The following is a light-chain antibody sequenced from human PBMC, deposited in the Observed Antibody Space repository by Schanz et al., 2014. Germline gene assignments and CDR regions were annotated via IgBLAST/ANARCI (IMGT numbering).Light chain of an antibody. CDR1: QSVSSN. V-gene: IGKV3-15*01. J-gene: IGKJ2*01. CDR3: LQYGFYPRT. Sequence: EIVMTQSPATLSVSPGERATLSCRASQSVSSNLAWYQQKPGQAPRLLIYGASTRATGIPARFSGTGSVTEFTLTISSLQPEDSATYYCLQYGFYPRTFGQGTKLEIK. CDR2: GAS.